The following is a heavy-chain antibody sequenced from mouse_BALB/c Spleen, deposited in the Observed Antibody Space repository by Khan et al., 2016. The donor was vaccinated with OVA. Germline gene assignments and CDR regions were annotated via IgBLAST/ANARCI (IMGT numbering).Heavy chain of an antibody. V-gene: IGHV1S81*02. D-gene: IGHD2-2*01. CDR1: GYTFTSYW. CDR2: INPNNGRA. CDR3: ARGGYGSLAY. J-gene: IGHJ3*01. Sequence: QVQLQQPGAEVVNPGASVKLSCKASGYTFTSYWMHWVKQRPGQGLEWIGYINPNNGRAHQNEKFKSKATLTVDKSSSTAYLKLSSLTSEDSAVHYCARGGYGSLAYCGQVPLVPVAA.